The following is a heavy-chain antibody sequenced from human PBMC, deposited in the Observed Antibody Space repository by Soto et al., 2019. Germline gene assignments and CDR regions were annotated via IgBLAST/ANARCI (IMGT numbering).Heavy chain of an antibody. CDR2: ISYDGSNK. Sequence: PGGSLRLSCAASGFTFSSYAMHWVRQAPGKGLEWVAVISYDGSNKYYADSVKGRFTISRDNSKNTLYLQMNSLRAEDTAVYYCASAPELSSGWYVDYWGQGTLVTVSS. D-gene: IGHD6-19*01. CDR3: ASAPELSSGWYVDY. CDR1: GFTFSSYA. V-gene: IGHV3-30-3*01. J-gene: IGHJ4*02.